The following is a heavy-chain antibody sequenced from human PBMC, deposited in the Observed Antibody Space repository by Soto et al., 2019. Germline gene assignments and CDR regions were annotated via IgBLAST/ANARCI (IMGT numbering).Heavy chain of an antibody. CDR3: VRSGDNYDALDY. D-gene: IGHD5-12*01. J-gene: IGHJ4*02. V-gene: IGHV3-11*03. Sequence: KPGGSLRLSCAASGFSISDHYMSWIRQAPGKGLEWVSYSSNSGTFTKYADAVKGRFSISRDNAKNSLYLEINSLRGEDTAIYYCVRSGDNYDALDYWGQGTPVTVSS. CDR1: GFSISDHY. CDR2: SSNSGTFT.